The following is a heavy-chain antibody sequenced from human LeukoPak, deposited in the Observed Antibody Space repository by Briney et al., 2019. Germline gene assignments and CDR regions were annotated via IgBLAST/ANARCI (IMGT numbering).Heavy chain of an antibody. V-gene: IGHV3-33*06. CDR3: AKARRTNYYDSSGYYDY. CDR1: GFTFSAYG. D-gene: IGHD3-22*01. CDR2: IWFDGSNK. J-gene: IGHJ4*02. Sequence: GGSLRLSCAASGFTFSAYGMHWVRQAPGKGLEWVAVIWFDGSNKFYADSVQGRFTISRDNSKNTLYLQMNSLRAEDTAVYYCAKARRTNYYDSSGYYDYWGQGTLVTVSS.